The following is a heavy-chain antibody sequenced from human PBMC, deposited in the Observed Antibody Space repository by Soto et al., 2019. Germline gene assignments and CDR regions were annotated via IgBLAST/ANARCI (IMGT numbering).Heavy chain of an antibody. Sequence: SETLSLTCTVSGGSISSYYWSWIRQPPGKGLEWIGYIYYSGSTNYNPSLKSRVTISVDTSKNQFSLKLSSVTAADTAVYYCAGAGSSSEPFRLVLWGQGTLVTVSS. D-gene: IGHD6-6*01. J-gene: IGHJ4*02. V-gene: IGHV4-59*01. CDR3: AGAGSSSEPFRLVL. CDR2: IYYSGST. CDR1: GGSISSYY.